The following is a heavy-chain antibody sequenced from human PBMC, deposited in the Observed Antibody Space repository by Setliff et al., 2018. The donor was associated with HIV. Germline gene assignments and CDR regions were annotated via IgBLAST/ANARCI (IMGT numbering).Heavy chain of an antibody. CDR1: GFTFSSYM. Sequence: PGGSLRLSCAASGFTFSSYMMNWVRQAPGKGLEWVSGISDSGGSTYYADSVKGRFTISRDNSKNTLNLQMNSLRAEDTAVYYCVKDVVKFWSGSGALDFWGPGTLVTVSS. CDR2: ISDSGGST. D-gene: IGHD3-3*01. J-gene: IGHJ4*02. V-gene: IGHV3-23*01. CDR3: VKDVVKFWSGSGALDF.